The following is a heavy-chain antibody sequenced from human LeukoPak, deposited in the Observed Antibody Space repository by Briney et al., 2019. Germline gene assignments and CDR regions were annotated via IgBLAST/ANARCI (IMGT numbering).Heavy chain of an antibody. CDR3: ARSPYYGDYVSDAFDI. D-gene: IGHD4-17*01. CDR1: GGTISSYA. V-gene: IGHV1-69*01. CDR2: IIPIFGTA. J-gene: IGHJ3*02. Sequence: VKVSCQASGGTISSYAISGVRQVPGQGLEWLGGIIPIFGTANYAQKFQGRVTITADESTSTAYMELSSLRSEDTAVYYCARSPYYGDYVSDAFDIWGQGTMVTVSS.